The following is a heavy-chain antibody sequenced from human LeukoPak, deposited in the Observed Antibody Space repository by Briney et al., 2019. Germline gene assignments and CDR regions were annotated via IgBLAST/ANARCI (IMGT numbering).Heavy chain of an antibody. CDR2: ISSSGSTI. V-gene: IGHV3-48*03. CDR3: ATTLYSSSWLSAYYYYYYMDV. J-gene: IGHJ6*03. Sequence: GGSLRLSCAASGFTFSSYEMNWVRQAPGKGREWVSYISSSGSTIYYADSVKGRFTISRDNAKNSLYLQMNSLRAEDTAVYYCATTLYSSSWLSAYYYYYYMDVWGKGTTVTVSS. CDR1: GFTFSSYE. D-gene: IGHD6-13*01.